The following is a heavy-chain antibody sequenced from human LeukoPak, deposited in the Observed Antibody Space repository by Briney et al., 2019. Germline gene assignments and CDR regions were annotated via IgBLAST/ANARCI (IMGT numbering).Heavy chain of an antibody. V-gene: IGHV3-30*03. J-gene: IGHJ6*02. CDR3: ARGTDTKPFWSGYWVDV. Sequence: GGSLRLSCAAAGVTFSSSAMHLVRQAPGKGLEWVAVISYDESNKYYADSVKGRFTISRDNSKNTLYLQMNSLRAEDTAVYYCARGTDTKPFWSGYWVDVWGQGTTVTVSS. CDR1: GVTFSSSA. CDR2: ISYDESNK. D-gene: IGHD3-3*01.